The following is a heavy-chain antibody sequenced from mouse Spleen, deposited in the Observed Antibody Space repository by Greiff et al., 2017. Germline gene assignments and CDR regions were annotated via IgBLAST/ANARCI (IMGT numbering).Heavy chain of an antibody. D-gene: IGHD2-1*01. V-gene: IGHV5-6-3*01. Sequence: EVKVVESGGGLVQPGGSLKLSCAASGFTFSSYGMSWVRQTPDKRLELVATINSNGGSTYYPDSVKGRFTISRDNAKNTLYLQMSSLKSEDTAMYYCARKGLNYDGFAYWGQGTLVTVSA. J-gene: IGHJ3*01. CDR3: ARKGLNYDGFAY. CDR1: GFTFSSYG. CDR2: INSNGGST.